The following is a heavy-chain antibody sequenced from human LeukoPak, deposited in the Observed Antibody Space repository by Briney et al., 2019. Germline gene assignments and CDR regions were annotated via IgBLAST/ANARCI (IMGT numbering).Heavy chain of an antibody. V-gene: IGHV3-33*08. J-gene: IGHJ6*02. CDR2: IWYDGSNK. Sequence: SGGSLRLSCAASGFTFSSYAMHWVRQAPGKGLEWVAVIWYDGSNKYYADSVKGRFTISRDNTKNTLYLQMNSLRAEDTAVYYCARDFVPRSNFYGMDVWGQGTTVTVSS. CDR3: ARDFVPRSNFYGMDV. D-gene: IGHD3-10*02. CDR1: GFTFSSYA.